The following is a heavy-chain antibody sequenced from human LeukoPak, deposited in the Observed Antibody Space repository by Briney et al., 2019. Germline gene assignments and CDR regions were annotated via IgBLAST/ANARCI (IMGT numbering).Heavy chain of an antibody. V-gene: IGHV2-70*11. Sequence: SGPTLVNPTQTLTLTCAFSGFSLSTRGMCVTWIRQPPGKALEWLARIDWDDDKYYSTSLKTRLTISKDTSKNQVVLRMTNMDPVDTATYYCARIPRHYYGGNSNYFYYMDVWGKGTTVTVSS. CDR2: IDWDDDK. D-gene: IGHD4-23*01. J-gene: IGHJ6*03. CDR1: GFSLSTRGMC. CDR3: ARIPRHYYGGNSNYFYYMDV.